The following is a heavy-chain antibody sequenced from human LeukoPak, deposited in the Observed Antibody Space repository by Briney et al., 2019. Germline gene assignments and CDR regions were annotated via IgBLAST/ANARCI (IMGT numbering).Heavy chain of an antibody. J-gene: IGHJ4*02. CDR3: ARDFPSPVVVITPYFDY. CDR2: ISAYNGNT. CDR1: GYTFTSYG. V-gene: IGHV1-18*01. Sequence: GASVKVSCKASGYTFTSYGISWVRQAPGQGLEWMGWISAYNGNTNYAQKLQGRVTMTTDTSTSTAYMELRSLRSDDTAVYYCARDFPSPVVVITPYFDYWGQGTLVTVSS. D-gene: IGHD3-22*01.